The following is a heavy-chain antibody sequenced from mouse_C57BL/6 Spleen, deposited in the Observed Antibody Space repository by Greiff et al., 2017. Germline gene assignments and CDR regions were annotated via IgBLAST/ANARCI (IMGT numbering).Heavy chain of an antibody. D-gene: IGHD1-1*01. Sequence: QVQLQQSGPELVKPGASVKISCKASGYAFSSSWLNWVKQRPGKGLEWIGRIYPGDGDTNYNGKFKGKATLTADKSSSTAYMQLSSLTSEDSAVYFCASPFTTVVATNFDVWGTGTTVTVSS. J-gene: IGHJ1*03. CDR2: IYPGDGDT. CDR1: GYAFSSSW. V-gene: IGHV1-82*01. CDR3: ASPFTTVVATNFDV.